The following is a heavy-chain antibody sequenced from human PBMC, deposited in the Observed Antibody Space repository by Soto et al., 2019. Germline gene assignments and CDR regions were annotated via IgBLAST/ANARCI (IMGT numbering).Heavy chain of an antibody. V-gene: IGHV3-64D*06. Sequence: GRSLRLSCSPSAFTFSIYAMHWVRQAPGKGLEYVSAIRSNGGSTYYADSVKGRFTISRDNSKNTLYLQMSSLRAEDSAVYYCVKSPAAAAAVPYYYYGMDVWGQGTTVTVSS. J-gene: IGHJ6*02. CDR1: AFTFSIYA. CDR3: VKSPAAAAAVPYYYYGMDV. D-gene: IGHD6-13*01. CDR2: IRSNGGST.